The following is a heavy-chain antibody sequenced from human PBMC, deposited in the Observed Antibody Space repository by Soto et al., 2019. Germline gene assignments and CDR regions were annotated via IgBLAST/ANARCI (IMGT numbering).Heavy chain of an antibody. CDR3: ARGGDWQFDY. CDR1: GGSISSVKW. J-gene: IGHJ4*02. Sequence: QVQLQESGPGLLKPSGTLSLTCAVSGGSISSVKWWSWVRQPPGKGLEWIGEIHHSGSTNYNPSHKSRITILEENSKNQALQELSSMTAAATALYSGARGGDWQFDYWGQGTLVTVSS. D-gene: IGHD2-21*02. CDR2: IHHSGST. V-gene: IGHV4-4*02.